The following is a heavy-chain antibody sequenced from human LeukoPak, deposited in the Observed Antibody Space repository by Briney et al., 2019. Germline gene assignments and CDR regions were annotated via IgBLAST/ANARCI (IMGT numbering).Heavy chain of an antibody. J-gene: IGHJ3*01. CDR3: ARGGGWGDTDTFVF. D-gene: IGHD5-18*01. CDR2: INPNSGDT. V-gene: IGHV1-2*04. CDR1: GYTFTSYD. Sequence: ASVKVSCKASGYTFTSYDINWVRQAPGQGLEWMGWINPNSGDTNYAQKFQGWVTMTRDTSISTAYMELNRLKSDDTAVYYCARGGGWGDTDTFVFWGQGTMVTVSS.